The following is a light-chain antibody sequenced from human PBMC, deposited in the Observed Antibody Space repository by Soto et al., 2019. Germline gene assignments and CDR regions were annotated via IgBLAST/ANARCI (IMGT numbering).Light chain of an antibody. V-gene: IGKV3-15*01. CDR2: GAS. CDR1: QSVSNY. CDR3: QQYHNWPPLT. Sequence: EIVMTQSPATLSVSPGERATLSCRASQSVSNYLAWYQQKPGQAPRLLIYGASTRATGIPARFSGGGSETDFTLTISSLLSEDFAVYYCQQYHNWPPLTFGGGTKVEIK. J-gene: IGKJ4*01.